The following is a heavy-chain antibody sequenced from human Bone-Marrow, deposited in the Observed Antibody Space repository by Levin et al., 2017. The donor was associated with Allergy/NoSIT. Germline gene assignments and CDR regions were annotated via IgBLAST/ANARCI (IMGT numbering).Heavy chain of an antibody. CDR2: ISFDGSKQ. V-gene: IGHV3-30*03. J-gene: IGHJ4*02. Sequence: LSLTCAASGFPFSDYGIHWVRPAPGKGLEWVAFISFDGSKQYYADSVKGRFTISRDNSKSTVSLQLGSLTAEETAVYYCARRNWDRVFDYWGQGTLVTVSS. D-gene: IGHD7-27*01. CDR1: GFPFSDYG. CDR3: ARRNWDRVFDY.